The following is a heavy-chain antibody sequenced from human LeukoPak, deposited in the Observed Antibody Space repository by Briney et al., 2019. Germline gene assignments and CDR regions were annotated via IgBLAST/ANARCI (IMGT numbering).Heavy chain of an antibody. CDR3: AKDWRITIRGPFDY. V-gene: IGHV3-30*18. CDR1: GFTFSSYG. Sequence: GRSLRLSCVASGFTFSSYGMHWVRQAPGKGLEWVAVISYDGSNKYYADSVKGRFTISRDNSKNTLYLQMNSLRAEDTAVYYCAKDWRITIRGPFDYWGQGTLVTVSS. J-gene: IGHJ4*02. CDR2: ISYDGSNK. D-gene: IGHD3-3*01.